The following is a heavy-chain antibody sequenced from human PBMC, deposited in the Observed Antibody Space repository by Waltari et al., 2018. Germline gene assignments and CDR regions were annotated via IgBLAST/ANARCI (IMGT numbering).Heavy chain of an antibody. CDR2: INPRGVT. Sequence: QVQLQQWGAGLLKPPETLSLTCAVYGGSFRDYSWSWVRQPPGKGLEWIGEINPRGVTTYNPSLKGRVTISVDTSKNQFSRRLSSVTAADTAVYYCVRAFMVTTFSALRYHDYYGMDVWGQGTAVTVSS. J-gene: IGHJ6*02. CDR1: GGSFRDYS. V-gene: IGHV4-34*01. D-gene: IGHD4-17*01. CDR3: VRAFMVTTFSALRYHDYYGMDV.